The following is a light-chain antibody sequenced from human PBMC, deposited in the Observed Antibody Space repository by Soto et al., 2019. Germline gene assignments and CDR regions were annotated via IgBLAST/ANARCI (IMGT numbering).Light chain of an antibody. V-gene: IGKV3-20*01. CDR2: GAS. Sequence: EIVLTQSPGTLSLSPGERATLSCRASQSVSSSYLARYQQKPGQAPRLFIYGASTRATGTPDRFSGSGSGTDFTLTISRLEPEDFAVCYCQQYGTSPRTFGQGTKV. J-gene: IGKJ1*01. CDR3: QQYGTSPRT. CDR1: QSVSSSY.